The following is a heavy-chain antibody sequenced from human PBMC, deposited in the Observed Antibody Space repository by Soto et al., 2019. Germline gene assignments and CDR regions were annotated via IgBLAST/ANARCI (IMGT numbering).Heavy chain of an antibody. CDR3: ARERGLGSSIH. CDR2: ISSSGSTI. V-gene: IGHV3-48*03. CDR1: GFTFSSYE. D-gene: IGHD6-6*01. Sequence: GGSLRLSCAASGFTFSSYEMNWVRQAPGKGLEWVSYISSSGSTIYYADSVKGRFTISRDNAKNSLYLQMNSLRAEDTAVYYCARERGLGSSIHWGQGTLVTVSS. J-gene: IGHJ4*02.